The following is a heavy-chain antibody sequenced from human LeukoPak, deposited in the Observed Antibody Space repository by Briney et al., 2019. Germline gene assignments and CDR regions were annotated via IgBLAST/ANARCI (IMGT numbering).Heavy chain of an antibody. CDR1: GFTFSSYW. V-gene: IGHV3-7*03. CDR3: AKDRQKGSSLTAAGDAFDV. J-gene: IGHJ3*01. CDR2: IKQDGSEK. Sequence: GGSLRLSCAASGFTFSSYWMSWVRQAPGKGLEWVANIKQDGSEKYYVDSEKGRFTISRDNAKNSLYLQMNSLRAEDMALYYCAKDRQKGSSLTAAGDAFDVWGLGTMVIVSS. D-gene: IGHD6-13*01.